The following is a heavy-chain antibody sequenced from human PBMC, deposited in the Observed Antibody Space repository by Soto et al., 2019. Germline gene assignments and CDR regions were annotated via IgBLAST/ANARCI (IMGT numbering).Heavy chain of an antibody. CDR2: ISAYKGNT. V-gene: IGHV1-18*01. CDR3: ARGKYCTNGVSYRWFDP. D-gene: IGHD2-8*01. Sequence: ASVKVSFKASGYTFTSYGISWVRQAPGQGLEWMGWISAYKGNTNYAQKLQGRVTMTTDTSTSTVYMELRSLRSEDTAVYYCARGKYCTNGVSYRWFDPWGQGTLVTVSS. CDR1: GYTFTSYG. J-gene: IGHJ5*02.